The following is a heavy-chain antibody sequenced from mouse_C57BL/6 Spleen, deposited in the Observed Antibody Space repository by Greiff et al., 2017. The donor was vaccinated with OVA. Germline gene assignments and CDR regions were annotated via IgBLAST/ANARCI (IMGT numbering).Heavy chain of an antibody. Sequence: VQLQQSGAELVRPGASVKLSCKASGYTFTDYYINWVKQRPGQGLEWIARIYPGSGNTYYNEKFKGKATLTAEKSSSTAYMQLSSLTSEDSAVYFCARLYYYGSSYDYYAMDYWGQGTSVTVSS. CDR2: IYPGSGNT. CDR1: GYTFTDYY. CDR3: ARLYYYGSSYDYYAMDY. D-gene: IGHD1-1*01. J-gene: IGHJ4*01. V-gene: IGHV1-76*01.